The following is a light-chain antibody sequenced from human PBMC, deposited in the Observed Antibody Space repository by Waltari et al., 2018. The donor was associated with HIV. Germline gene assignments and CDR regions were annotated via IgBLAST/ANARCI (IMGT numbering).Light chain of an antibody. J-gene: IGLJ3*02. V-gene: IGLV3-27*01. CDR1: VLAKSY. CDR3: YSAADNMGV. Sequence: SSELTQPSSVSVSPGQTTRITCSGDVLAKSYARWFQQKPGKDPVVMIYQDNERPTGIPERFSGSSSGTTVTLTISGAQIGDEADYYCYSAADNMGVVGGGTKLTVL. CDR2: QDN.